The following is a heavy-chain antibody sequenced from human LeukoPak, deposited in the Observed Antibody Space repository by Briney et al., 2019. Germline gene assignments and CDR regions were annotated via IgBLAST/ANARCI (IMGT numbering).Heavy chain of an antibody. CDR1: GYSISSGYY. CDR3: ARTTTSMNWFDP. CDR2: IYFTGNT. V-gene: IGHV4-38-2*02. Sequence: PSETLSLTCTVSGYSISSGYYWGWIRQSPGKGLEWIGSIYFTGNTYYNPSLKSRVTISVDTSKYQFPLKLRSVTAADTAVYFCARTTTSMNWFDPWGQGTLVTVSS. J-gene: IGHJ5*02. D-gene: IGHD1-1*01.